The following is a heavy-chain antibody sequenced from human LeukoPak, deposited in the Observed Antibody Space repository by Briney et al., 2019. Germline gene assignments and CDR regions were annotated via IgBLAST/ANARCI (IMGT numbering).Heavy chain of an antibody. CDR1: GGSISSYY. D-gene: IGHD3-10*01. Sequence: SETLSLTCTVSGGSISSYYWSWIRQPPGKGLEWIGYIYYSRSTNYNPSLKSRVTISVDTSKNQFSLKLSSVTAADTAVYYCARVRGRGYYYYGMDVWGQGTTVTVSS. CDR2: IYYSRST. J-gene: IGHJ6*02. CDR3: ARVRGRGYYYYGMDV. V-gene: IGHV4-59*01.